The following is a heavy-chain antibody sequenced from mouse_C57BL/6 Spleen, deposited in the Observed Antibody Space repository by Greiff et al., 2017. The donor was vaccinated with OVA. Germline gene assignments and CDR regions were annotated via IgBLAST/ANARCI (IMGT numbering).Heavy chain of an antibody. CDR1: GYTFTSYW. V-gene: IGHV1-74*01. J-gene: IGHJ1*03. Sequence: QVQLQQPGAELVKPGASVKVSCKASGYTFTSYWMHWVKQRPGQGLEWIGRIHPSDRDTTYTHQFKGKATLTVDKSSSTAYRQLSILTSEDSAVYYCAREDSVVDWYFEVWGTGTTVTVSS. D-gene: IGHD1-1*01. CDR2: IHPSDRDT. CDR3: AREDSVVDWYFEV.